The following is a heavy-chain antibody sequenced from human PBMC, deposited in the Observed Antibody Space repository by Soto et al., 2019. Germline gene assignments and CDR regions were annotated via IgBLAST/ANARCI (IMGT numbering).Heavy chain of an antibody. CDR3: ASVSRAAADPYGMGG. V-gene: IGHV1-18*01. Sequence: QVQLVQSGAEVKKPGASVKVSCKASGYTFTSYGISWVRQAPGQGLEWMGWISAYNGNTNYAQKLQGRVTMTTDTSTSTAYMERGSLRSDDTAVYYCASVSRAAADPYGMGGWGQGTSVTVSS. J-gene: IGHJ6*02. CDR2: ISAYNGNT. D-gene: IGHD6-13*01. CDR1: GYTFTSYG.